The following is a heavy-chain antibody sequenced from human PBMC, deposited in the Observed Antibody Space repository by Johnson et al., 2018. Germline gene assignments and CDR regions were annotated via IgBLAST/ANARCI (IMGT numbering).Heavy chain of an antibody. Sequence: VQLQESGGGLVQPGGSLRLSCAASGFNFRSYWMHWVRQAPGKGLLWVSRINTDGSSTSHADSVTGRFTISRDNAKNTLYLQMNGLRAEDTAVYYCARVRGYSSNWGDAFDIWGKGTMVTVSS. CDR3: ARVRGYSSNWGDAFDI. J-gene: IGHJ3*02. CDR2: INTDGSST. V-gene: IGHV3-74*01. D-gene: IGHD6-13*01. CDR1: GFNFRSYW.